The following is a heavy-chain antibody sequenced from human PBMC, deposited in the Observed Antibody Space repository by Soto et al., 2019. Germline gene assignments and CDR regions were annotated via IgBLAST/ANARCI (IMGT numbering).Heavy chain of an antibody. J-gene: IGHJ5*02. CDR3: ARAGRPQDPYNWFAP. Sequence: PETLSLTCTVSGGSISSYYWSWIRQPPGKGLEWIGYIYYSGSTNYNPSHKSRVTIPVDTSKNQFSLELSSVTAADTAVYYCARAGRPQDPYNWFAPWGQGTLVTVSS. V-gene: IGHV4-59*01. D-gene: IGHD3-10*01. CDR2: IYYSGST. CDR1: GGSISSYY.